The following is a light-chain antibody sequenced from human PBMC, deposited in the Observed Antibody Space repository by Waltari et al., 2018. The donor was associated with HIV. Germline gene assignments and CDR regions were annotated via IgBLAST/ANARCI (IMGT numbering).Light chain of an antibody. J-gene: IGLJ3*02. V-gene: IGLV2-14*01. CDR1: SRDIGGYKY. CDR2: EVS. Sequence: QSALTQPASVSGSPGQSITISCTGTSRDIGGYKYVSWFQQHPDKAPKLIIYEVSNRPSEISNRFSGSKSGNTASLTISELQAEDEADYYCSSFTGTTALVFGGGTKLTVL. CDR3: SSFTGTTALV.